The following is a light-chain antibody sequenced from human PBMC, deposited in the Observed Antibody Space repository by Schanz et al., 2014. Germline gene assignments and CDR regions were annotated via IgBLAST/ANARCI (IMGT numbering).Light chain of an antibody. Sequence: SALTQPPSASGSPGQSVTFSCTGTSSDVGTYDFVSWYQHHPGKAPKLMIYRVTKRPSGVPDRFSGSKSGNTASLTVSGLQAEDEGDYYCCSYAGSYTYVFGTGTKLTVL. J-gene: IGLJ1*01. CDR3: CSYAGSYTYV. CDR2: RVT. CDR1: SSDVGTYDF. V-gene: IGLV2-8*01.